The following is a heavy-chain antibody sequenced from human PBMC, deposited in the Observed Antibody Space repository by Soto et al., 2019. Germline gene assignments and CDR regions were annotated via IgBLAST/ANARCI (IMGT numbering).Heavy chain of an antibody. CDR2: RWYDGSNK. V-gene: IGHV3-33*06. J-gene: IGHJ6*02. CDR1: GFTFSSYG. Sequence: QVQLVESGGGVVQPGRSLRLSCAASGFTFSSYGMHWVRQAPGKGLEWVEVRWYDGSNKYYADSVKGRFTISRDNSKNTLYLQMNSLRAEDTAVYYCAKDIGPASYSYYGMDVWGQGTTVTVSS. D-gene: IGHD3-16*02. CDR3: AKDIGPASYSYYGMDV.